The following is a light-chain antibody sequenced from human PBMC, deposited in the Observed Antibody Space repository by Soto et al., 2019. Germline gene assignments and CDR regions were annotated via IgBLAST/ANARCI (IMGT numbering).Light chain of an antibody. CDR3: QQLDSMPIT. Sequence: DIQMTQSPSTLSASVGDRVTITCRASQSINRWLAWYQQKPGEAPKLLISIASILQSGVPSRFSGSGSGTDFVLTISSLQPEDSATYYCQQLDSMPITFGQGTRLEIK. V-gene: IGKV1-5*01. J-gene: IGKJ5*01. CDR2: IAS. CDR1: QSINRW.